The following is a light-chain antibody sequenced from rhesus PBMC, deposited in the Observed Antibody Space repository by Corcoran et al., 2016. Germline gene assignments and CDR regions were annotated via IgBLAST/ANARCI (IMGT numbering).Light chain of an antibody. CDR1: QGISNY. V-gene: IGKV1-25*01. CDR3: QQHNSYPWT. Sequence: DIQMTQSPSSLSASVGDTVTITCQASQGISNYLAWYQQKPGKAPRLLIHDASTLQSGVPSRVSGSGSGTEFTLTIRSLQPEDFATYYCQQHNSYPWTFGQGTKVEIK. J-gene: IGKJ1*01. CDR2: DAS.